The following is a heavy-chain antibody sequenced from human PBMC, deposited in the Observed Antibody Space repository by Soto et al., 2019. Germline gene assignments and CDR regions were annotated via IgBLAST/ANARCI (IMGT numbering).Heavy chain of an antibody. D-gene: IGHD3-22*01. J-gene: IGHJ4*02. CDR3: ATSSGPYSYDASGYYHY. CDR2: IYYSGST. CDR1: GGSISSGGYY. V-gene: IGHV4-31*03. Sequence: PSETLSLTCTVSGGSISSGGYYWSWIRQHPGKGLEWIGYIYYSGSTCYNPSLKSRVTISVDTSKNQFSLKLSSVTAADTAVYFCATSSGPYSYDASGYYHYWGQGTRVTVPQ.